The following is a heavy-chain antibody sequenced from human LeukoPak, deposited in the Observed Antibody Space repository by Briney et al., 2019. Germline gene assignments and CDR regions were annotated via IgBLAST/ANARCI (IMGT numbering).Heavy chain of an antibody. V-gene: IGHV3-74*01. CDR3: AKSQGLEYYYDSSGYYQSPWLSDY. D-gene: IGHD3-22*01. CDR2: INTDGSST. Sequence: GGSLRLSCAASGFTLRNYWMHWVRQAPGKGLVWVSRINTDGSSTTYADSAKGRFTISRDNAKNTLCLQMNSLRAEDTAVYYCAKSQGLEYYYDSSGYYQSPWLSDYWGQGTLVTVSS. CDR1: GFTLRNYW. J-gene: IGHJ4*02.